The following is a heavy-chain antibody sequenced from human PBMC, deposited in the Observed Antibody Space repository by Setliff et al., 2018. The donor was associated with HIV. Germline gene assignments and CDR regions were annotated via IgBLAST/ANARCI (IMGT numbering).Heavy chain of an antibody. CDR2: IIPILGTA. Sequence: SVKVSCKASGDTFSSYAISWVRQAPGQGLEWMGGIIPILGTANYAQKFQGRLTITADKSTSTAYMELSSLRSEDTAVYYCARSSDYYDSSGYYYRFDYWGQGTLVTVSS. CDR3: ARSSDYYDSSGYYYRFDY. CDR1: GDTFSSYA. D-gene: IGHD3-22*01. V-gene: IGHV1-69*10. J-gene: IGHJ4*02.